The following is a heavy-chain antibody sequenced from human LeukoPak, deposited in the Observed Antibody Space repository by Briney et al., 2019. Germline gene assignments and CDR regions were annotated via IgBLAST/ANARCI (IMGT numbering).Heavy chain of an antibody. J-gene: IGHJ3*02. CDR2: ISADGSDT. V-gene: IGHV3-74*01. CDR1: GFTFSNYW. Sequence: PGGSLRLSCAASGFTFSNYWMHWVRQAPGKGLEWVSRISADGSDTSYADSVKGRFTISRDNSKNTLFLQMNSLRAEDTAVYYCANTKQYAFDIWGQGTMVTVSS. CDR3: ANTKQYAFDI. D-gene: IGHD1/OR15-1a*01.